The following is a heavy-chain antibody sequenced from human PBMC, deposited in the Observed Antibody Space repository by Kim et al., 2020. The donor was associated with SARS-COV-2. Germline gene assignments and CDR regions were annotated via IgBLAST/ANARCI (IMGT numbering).Heavy chain of an antibody. J-gene: IGHJ4*02. Sequence: TNYNPALKSRVTISVDTSKNLFSLKLSSMPAADTAVYYCARVHRSGRLFWGQGTLVTVSS. CDR3: ARVHRSGRLF. D-gene: IGHD2-15*01. CDR2: T. V-gene: IGHV4-34*01.